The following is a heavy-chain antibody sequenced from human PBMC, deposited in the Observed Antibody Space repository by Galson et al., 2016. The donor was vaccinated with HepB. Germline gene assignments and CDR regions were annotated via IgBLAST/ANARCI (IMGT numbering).Heavy chain of an antibody. D-gene: IGHD2-2*01. CDR3: AKDGRIYCSSASCHDHFHY. V-gene: IGHV3-23*01. CDR1: GFTFRNYG. CDR2: ISRSGDST. Sequence: SLRLSCAASGFTFRNYGLTWVRQAPGKGLEVISSISRSGDSTGYADSVKGRFTISRDNSKKTVYLQMNSLRAEDTAVYYCAKDGRIYCSSASCHDHFHYWGQGTLVTVSP. J-gene: IGHJ4*02.